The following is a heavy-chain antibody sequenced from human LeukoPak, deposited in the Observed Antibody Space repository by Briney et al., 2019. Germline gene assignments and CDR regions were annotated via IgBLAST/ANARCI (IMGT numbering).Heavy chain of an antibody. J-gene: IGHJ4*02. CDR2: IKQDGSEK. V-gene: IGHV3-7*01. CDR1: GFTFSSYW. D-gene: IGHD1-7*01. Sequence: GGSLRLSCAASGFTFSSYWMSWVRQAPGKGLEWVANIKQDGSEKYYVDSVKGRFTISRDNAKNSLYLQMNSLRVGDTAVYYCVRDGGGTTPYDCWGQGTLVTVSS. CDR3: VRDGGGTTPYDC.